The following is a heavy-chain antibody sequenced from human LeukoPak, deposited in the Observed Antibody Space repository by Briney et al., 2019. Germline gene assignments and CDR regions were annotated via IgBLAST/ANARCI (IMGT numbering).Heavy chain of an antibody. CDR3: ASLSSTSEPYFYYYMDV. CDR2: MFHSGST. V-gene: IGHV4-38-2*01. J-gene: IGHJ6*03. CDR1: GYSISSGYY. D-gene: IGHD2-2*01. Sequence: SETLSLTCAVSGYSISSGYYWGWIRQPPGKGLEWIGSMFHSGSTYYNPSLRSRVTISLDTSKNQFSLMLSSVTAADTAVYYCASLSSTSEPYFYYYMDVWGKGTTVTVSS.